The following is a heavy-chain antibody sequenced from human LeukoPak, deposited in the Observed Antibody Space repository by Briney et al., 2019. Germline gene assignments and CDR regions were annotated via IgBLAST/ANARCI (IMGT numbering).Heavy chain of an antibody. J-gene: IGHJ6*03. V-gene: IGHV4-59*01. Sequence: PSETLSLTCTVSGGSISSYYWSWIRQPPGKGLEWIGYIYYSGSTNYNPSLKSRVTISVDTSKNQFSLKLSSVTAADTAVYYCARGRGRPRRDGYKGHYYYYYYMDVWGKGTTVTVSS. CDR3: ARGRGRPRRDGYKGHYYYYYYMDV. CDR1: GGSISSYY. CDR2: IYYSGST. D-gene: IGHD5-24*01.